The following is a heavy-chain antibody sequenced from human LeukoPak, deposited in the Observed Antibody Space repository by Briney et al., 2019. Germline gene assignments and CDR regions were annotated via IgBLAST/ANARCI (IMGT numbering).Heavy chain of an antibody. CDR2: IKQDGSEE. V-gene: IGHV3-7*03. J-gene: IGHJ1*01. CDR3: ARDQVYSSGTYLRYFQF. Sequence: GGSLRLSCAVSGFTLTNHGVSWVRQAPGEGLEWVANIKQDGSEEYYADSMRGRFTVSRDNAKSSLYLQINSLRAEDTAVYYCARDQVYSSGTYLRYFQFGGQGTLVTVSS. CDR1: GFTLTNHG. D-gene: IGHD3-22*01.